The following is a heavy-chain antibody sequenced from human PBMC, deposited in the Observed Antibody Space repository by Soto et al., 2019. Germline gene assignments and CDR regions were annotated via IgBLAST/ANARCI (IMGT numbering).Heavy chain of an antibody. CDR1: GGTFSSYA. CDR3: ARDLGGNSYWSGYSYYYGMDV. D-gene: IGHD3-3*01. Sequence: GASVKVSCKASGGTFSSYAISWVRQAPGQRLEWMGGIIPIFGTANYAQKFQGRVTITADKSTSTAYMELSSLRSEDTAVYYCARDLGGNSYWSGYSYYYGMDVWGQGTTVTVSS. V-gene: IGHV1-69*06. CDR2: IIPIFGTA. J-gene: IGHJ6*02.